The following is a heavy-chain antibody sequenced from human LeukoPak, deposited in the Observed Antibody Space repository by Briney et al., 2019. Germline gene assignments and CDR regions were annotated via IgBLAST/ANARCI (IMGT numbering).Heavy chain of an antibody. D-gene: IGHD3-10*01. CDR2: INPNSGGT. Sequence: GASVKVSCKASGYTFTGYYMHWVRQAPGQGLEWMGWINPNSGGTNYAQKFQGRVTMTRDTSISTAYMELSRLRSDDTAVYYCARVLVRDKIGYYFDYWGQGTLVTVSS. CDR3: ARVLVRDKIGYYFDY. CDR1: GYTFTGYY. J-gene: IGHJ4*02. V-gene: IGHV1-2*02.